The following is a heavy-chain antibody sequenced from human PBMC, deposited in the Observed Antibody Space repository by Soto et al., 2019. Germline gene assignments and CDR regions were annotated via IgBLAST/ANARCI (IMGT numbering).Heavy chain of an antibody. J-gene: IGHJ5*02. Sequence: SVKVSCKASGGTFSSYAISWVRQAPGQGLEWMGGIIPIFGTANYAQKFQGRVTITADKSTSTAYMELSSLRSEDTAVYYCATTWLRFLEWLFILDPWGQGTLVTVSS. CDR1: GGTFSSYA. V-gene: IGHV1-69*06. D-gene: IGHD3-3*01. CDR3: ATTWLRFLEWLFILDP. CDR2: IIPIFGTA.